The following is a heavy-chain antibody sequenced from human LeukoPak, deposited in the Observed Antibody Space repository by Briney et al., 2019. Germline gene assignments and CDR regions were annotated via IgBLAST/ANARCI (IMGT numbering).Heavy chain of an antibody. V-gene: IGHV4-39*07. D-gene: IGHD1-26*01. CDR1: GGSISSSSYY. Sequence: SETLSLTCTVSGGSISSSSYYWGWIRQPPGKGLEWIGSIYYSGSTNYNPSLKSRVTISVDTSKNQFSLKLSSVTAADTAVYYCARSTGGPLVGAIFLSPLYWFDPWGQGTLVTISS. CDR3: ARSTGGPLVGAIFLSPLYWFDP. J-gene: IGHJ5*02. CDR2: IYYSGST.